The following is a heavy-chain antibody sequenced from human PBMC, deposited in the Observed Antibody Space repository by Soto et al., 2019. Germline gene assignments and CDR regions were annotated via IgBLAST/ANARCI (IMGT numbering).Heavy chain of an antibody. Sequence: EVQLLESGGGLVQPGGSLRLSCAASGFTFSNYAMTWVRRAPGKGLEWVSAISGSGDTTCYADSVKGPFTISRDNSKNTPYLQMNSLRDEDTAVYYCAKGATSSRRSYDDYDGMEVWGQGTAVTVSS. CDR3: AKGATSSRRSYDDYDGMEV. CDR1: GFTFSNYA. D-gene: IGHD1-26*01. V-gene: IGHV3-23*01. CDR2: ISGSGDTT. J-gene: IGHJ6*02.